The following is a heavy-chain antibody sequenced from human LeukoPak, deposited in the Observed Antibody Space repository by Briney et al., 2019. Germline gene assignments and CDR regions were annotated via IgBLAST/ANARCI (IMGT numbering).Heavy chain of an antibody. V-gene: IGHV4-59*01. J-gene: IGHJ4*02. CDR1: GGSISSYY. CDR3: ARGRGWLQSTPFDY. Sequence: SETLSLTCTVSGGSISSYYGSWIRQPPGKGLEWIGYIYYSGSTSYNPSLKSRVTISVDTSKNQFSLKLSSVTAADTAVYYCARGRGWLQSTPFDYWGQGTLVTVSS. CDR2: IYYSGST. D-gene: IGHD5-24*01.